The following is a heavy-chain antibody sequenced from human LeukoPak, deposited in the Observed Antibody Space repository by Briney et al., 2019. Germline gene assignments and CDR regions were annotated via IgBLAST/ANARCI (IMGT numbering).Heavy chain of an antibody. CDR3: ATRHPLGPLWY. CDR1: GFTFSSYA. CDR2: ISYDGSNK. J-gene: IGHJ4*02. D-gene: IGHD1/OR15-1a*01. Sequence: GRSLRLSCAASGFTFSSYAMHWVRQAPGKGLEWVAVISYDGSNKYYADSVKGRFTISRDNSKNTLYLQMNSLRAEDTAVYYCATRHPLGPLWYWGQGTLVTVSS. V-gene: IGHV3-30-3*01.